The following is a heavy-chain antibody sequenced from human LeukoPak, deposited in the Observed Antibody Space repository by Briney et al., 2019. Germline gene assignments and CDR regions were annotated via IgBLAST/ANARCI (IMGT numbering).Heavy chain of an antibody. J-gene: IGHJ6*03. D-gene: IGHD6-13*01. Sequence: GGSLRLSCSASGITFIKYSMTSVRHPPGKGLEWVSAITGSGTFTDHADSVKGRFPSSRDNSKNTLYLQMNILSAEDTAVYYWAKDRGSSRYYYYDMDVWGKGTTVTVSS. CDR2: ITGSGTFT. CDR1: GITFIKYS. CDR3: AKDRGSSRYYYYDMDV. V-gene: IGHV3-23*01.